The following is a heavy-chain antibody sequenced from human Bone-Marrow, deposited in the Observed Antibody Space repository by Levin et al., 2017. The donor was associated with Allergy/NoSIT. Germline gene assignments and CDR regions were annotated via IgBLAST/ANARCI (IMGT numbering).Heavy chain of an antibody. D-gene: IGHD4-17*01. CDR1: GYSFTSYW. Sequence: GGSLRLSCKGSGYSFTSYWIGWVRQMPGKGLEWMGIIYPGDSDTRYSPSFQGQVTISADKSISTAYLQWSSLKASDTAMYYCARLRSPVTTVTTLGAAGTDWYFDLWGRGTLVTVSS. J-gene: IGHJ2*01. CDR3: ARLRSPVTTVTTLGAAGTDWYFDL. V-gene: IGHV5-51*01. CDR2: IYPGDSDT.